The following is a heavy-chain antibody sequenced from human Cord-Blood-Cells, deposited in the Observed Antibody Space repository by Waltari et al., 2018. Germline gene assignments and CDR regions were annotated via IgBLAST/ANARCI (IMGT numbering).Heavy chain of an antibody. D-gene: IGHD2-2*01. CDR1: SSYA. V-gene: IGHV1-69*01. CDR2: IIPIFGTA. J-gene: IGHJ6*02. CDR3: ARERGYCSSTSCRSRYHGMDV. Sequence: SSYAIRWVRQAPGQGLEWMGGIIPIFGTANYAQKCQGRVTITADESTSTAYMELSSLRSEDTAVYYCARERGYCSSTSCRSRYHGMDVWGQGTTVTVSS.